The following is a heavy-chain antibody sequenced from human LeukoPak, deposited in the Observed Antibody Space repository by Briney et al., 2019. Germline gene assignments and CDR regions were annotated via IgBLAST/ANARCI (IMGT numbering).Heavy chain of an antibody. Sequence: PGGSLRLSCAASGFIFSSNWMSWVRLAPGKGLEWVANIKEDGTETYYVYSVKGRFTISRDNAKNSLYLEINSMRVEDTAVYYCAKEGRSLQTYWGQGTLVTVSS. CDR1: GFIFSSNW. J-gene: IGHJ4*02. CDR2: IKEDGTET. D-gene: IGHD5-24*01. CDR3: AKEGRSLQTY. V-gene: IGHV3-7*03.